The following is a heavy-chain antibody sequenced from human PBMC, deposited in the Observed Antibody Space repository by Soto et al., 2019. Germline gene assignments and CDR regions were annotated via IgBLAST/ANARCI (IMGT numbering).Heavy chain of an antibody. CDR2: VSGDASNT. V-gene: IGHV3-23*01. D-gene: IGHD4-17*01. Sequence: GGSLRLSCAASGFTFTNYGLSWVRQAPGKGLDWVATVSGDASNTHYADSVKGRFTISRDNSKSILFLQMKSLRVEDTAIYYCARDVRASGEMFDYWGQGTQVTISS. CDR3: ARDVRASGEMFDY. J-gene: IGHJ4*02. CDR1: GFTFTNYG.